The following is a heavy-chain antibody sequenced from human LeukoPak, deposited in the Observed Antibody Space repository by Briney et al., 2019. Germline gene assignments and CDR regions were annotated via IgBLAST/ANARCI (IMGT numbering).Heavy chain of an antibody. CDR1: GYSISSGYY. Sequence: SETLSLTCAVSGYSISSGYYWSWIRQPPGKGLEWIGYIYYSGSTYYNPSLKSRVTISVDTSKNQFSLKLSSVTAADTAVYYCARAPAPPLIVVVRRNLVSYAFDIWGQGTMVTVSS. CDR3: ARAPAPPLIVVVRRNLVSYAFDI. CDR2: IYYSGST. V-gene: IGHV4-30-4*08. D-gene: IGHD3-22*01. J-gene: IGHJ3*02.